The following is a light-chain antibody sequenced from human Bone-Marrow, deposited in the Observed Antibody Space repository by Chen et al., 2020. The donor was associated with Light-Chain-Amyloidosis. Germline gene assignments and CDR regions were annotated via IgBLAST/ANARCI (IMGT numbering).Light chain of an antibody. J-gene: IGLJ3*02. CDR1: NIGSTS. V-gene: IGLV3-21*02. Sequence: SYVLTQPSSVSVAPGQTPTIACGGNNIGSTSVHWYQQKPGQAPLLAVYDDSDRPSGITERVCGSNAGNTATLAISRVEAGDEADYYCQVWDRSSDRPVFGGGTKLTVL. CDR3: QVWDRSSDRPV. CDR2: DDS.